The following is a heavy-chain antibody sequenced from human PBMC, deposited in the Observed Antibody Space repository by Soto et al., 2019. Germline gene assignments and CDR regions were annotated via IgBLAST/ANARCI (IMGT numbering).Heavy chain of an antibody. V-gene: IGHV4-34*01. CDR1: GGSLSGIY. CDR2: INHSGST. Sequence: SETLSLTCVVYGGSLSGIYWTWVRQPPGKGLEWIGEINHSGSTNYSPSLEGRVTISLDTSNNQFSLKLSSVTAADTAVYYCARGPGYSYGYSVYYYYYGMDVWGQGTTVTVSS. J-gene: IGHJ6*02. CDR3: ARGPGYSYGYSVYYYYYGMDV. D-gene: IGHD5-18*01.